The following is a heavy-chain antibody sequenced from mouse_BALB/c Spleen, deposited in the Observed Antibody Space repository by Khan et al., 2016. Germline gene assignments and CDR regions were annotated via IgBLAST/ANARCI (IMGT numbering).Heavy chain of an antibody. V-gene: IGHV14-3*02. CDR1: GFNIKDTD. Sequence: VQLQQSGAELVKPEASVKLSCTASGFNIKDTDMHWVKQRPEQGMEWTGRIDPANGNTKYDPTFQGKATITADTSSTTAFLQLSSLTSEDSAVYYCAICPYDYDVEFAYWGQGTLVTVSA. CDR2: IDPANGNT. CDR3: AICPYDYDVEFAY. D-gene: IGHD2-4*01. J-gene: IGHJ3*01.